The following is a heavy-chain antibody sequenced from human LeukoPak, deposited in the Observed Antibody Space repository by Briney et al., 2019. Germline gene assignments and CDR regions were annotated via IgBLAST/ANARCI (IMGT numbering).Heavy chain of an antibody. J-gene: IGHJ4*02. CDR1: GFTFSSYR. Sequence: KSGGSLRLSCAASGFTFSSYRMNWVGEAPGKGLEWLSSISSSRTYIYYAASVKGRFTISRDNAKNSLYLQMNSLRAEDTAVYYCASRPTTDYWGQGTLVTVSS. CDR3: ASRPTTDY. CDR2: ISSSRTYI. D-gene: IGHD4-17*01. V-gene: IGHV3-21*01.